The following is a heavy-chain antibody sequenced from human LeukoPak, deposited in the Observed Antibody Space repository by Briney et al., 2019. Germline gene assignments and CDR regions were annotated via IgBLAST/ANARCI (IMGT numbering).Heavy chain of an antibody. CDR2: ISAYNGNT. V-gene: IGHV1-18*01. D-gene: IGHD3-10*01. CDR3: ARSMVRGVSYMDV. CDR1: GYTFTGQY. Sequence: ASVKVSCKASGYTFTGQYIHWVRQAPGQGLEWMGWISAYNGNTNYAQKLQGRVTMTTGTSTSTAYMELRSLRSDDTAVYYCARSMVRGVSYMDVWGKGTTVTISS. J-gene: IGHJ6*03.